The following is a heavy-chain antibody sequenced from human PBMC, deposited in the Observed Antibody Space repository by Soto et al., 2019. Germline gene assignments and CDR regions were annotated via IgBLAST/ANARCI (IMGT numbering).Heavy chain of an antibody. CDR3: ARHNVRGDFWSGYSYYYYYGMDV. V-gene: IGHV4-39*01. Sequence: SETLSLTCTVSGGSISSSSYYWGWIRQPPGKGLEWIGSSYYSGSTYYNPSLKSRVTISVDTSKNQFSLKLSSVTAADTAVYYCARHNVRGDFWSGYSYYYYYGMDVWGQGTTVTVSS. CDR2: SYYSGST. D-gene: IGHD3-3*01. CDR1: GGSISSSSYY. J-gene: IGHJ6*02.